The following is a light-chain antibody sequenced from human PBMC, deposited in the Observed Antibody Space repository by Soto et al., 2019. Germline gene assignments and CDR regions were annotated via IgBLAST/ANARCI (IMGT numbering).Light chain of an antibody. V-gene: IGKV1-16*02. J-gene: IGKJ5*01. CDR2: SAS. Sequence: DMQMTQYPSTLSASVGDRVTITCRPSQDISNHVAWLHQKPGKAPKSLIYSASTLQSGVPSKFSGGGYGTEFTLTISSLQPEDFATYYCLQYIAFPPTFGQGTRLEIK. CDR1: QDISNH. CDR3: LQYIAFPPT.